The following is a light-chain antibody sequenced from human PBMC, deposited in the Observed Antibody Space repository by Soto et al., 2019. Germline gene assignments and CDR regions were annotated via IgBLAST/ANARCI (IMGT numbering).Light chain of an antibody. CDR2: DVT. CDR3: SSHTNSRFV. J-gene: IGLJ2*01. Sequence: QSALTQPASVSGSPGQSVTISCTGTSSDVNGYDYVSWYQQHPGKAPKLMIYDVTNRPSGVSNRFSGSKSDNTASLTISGLQAEDEADYYCSSHTNSRFVFGVGTKLTVL. V-gene: IGLV2-14*03. CDR1: SSDVNGYDY.